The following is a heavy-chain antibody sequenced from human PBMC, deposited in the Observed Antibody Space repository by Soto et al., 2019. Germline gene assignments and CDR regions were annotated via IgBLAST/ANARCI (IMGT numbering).Heavy chain of an antibody. CDR3: ARGFDYDSSAYSLDY. Sequence: PSETLSLTCTVSGGSISSYYWSWIRQPPGKGLEWIGYIYYSGSTNYNPSLKSRVTISVDTSKNQFSLRLSSVTAADTAVYYCARGFDYDSSAYSLDYWGQGTLVTVFS. D-gene: IGHD3-22*01. V-gene: IGHV4-59*01. J-gene: IGHJ4*02. CDR1: GGSISSYY. CDR2: IYYSGST.